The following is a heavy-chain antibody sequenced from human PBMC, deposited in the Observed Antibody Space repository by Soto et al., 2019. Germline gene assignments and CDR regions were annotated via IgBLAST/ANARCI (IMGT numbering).Heavy chain of an antibody. V-gene: IGHV3-30-3*01. Sequence: GGSLRLSCAASGFTFSSYAMHWVRQAPGKGLEWVAVISYDGSNKYYADSVKGRFTISRDNSKNTLYLQMNSLRAEDTAVYYCARDYYDSSGYDYWGQGALVTVSS. CDR2: ISYDGSNK. J-gene: IGHJ4*02. D-gene: IGHD3-22*01. CDR1: GFTFSSYA. CDR3: ARDYYDSSGYDY.